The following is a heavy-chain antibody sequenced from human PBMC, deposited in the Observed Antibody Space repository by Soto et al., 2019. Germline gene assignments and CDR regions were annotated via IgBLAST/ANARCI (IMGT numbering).Heavy chain of an antibody. CDR2: THYSGDT. V-gene: IGHV4-31*03. J-gene: IGHJ4*02. D-gene: IGHD3-16*01. CDR1: GDSFPSGNYY. CDR3: ARGDSQVSSVFDY. Sequence: TLSLTCTVSGDSFPSGNYYWSWIRQHPGEGLEWIGYTHYSGDTSYSPSLRSRVTISTDTSKTQFSLRLRSVTSADTAVYYCARGDSQVSSVFDYWGQGMLVTVPQ.